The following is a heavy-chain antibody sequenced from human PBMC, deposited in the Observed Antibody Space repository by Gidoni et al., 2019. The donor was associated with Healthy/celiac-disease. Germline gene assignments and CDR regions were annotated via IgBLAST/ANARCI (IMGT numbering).Heavy chain of an antibody. J-gene: IGHJ6*02. V-gene: IGHV3-15*01. Sequence: EVQLVESGGGLVKPGGSLRLSCAASGFTFSNAWLSWVRQAPGKGLEWVCRIKSKTDGGTTDYAAPVKGRLTISRDDSKNTLYLQMNSLKTEDTAVYYCTTVSAYDSSGYYYYYYGMDVWGQGTTVTVSS. CDR2: IKSKTDGGTT. CDR1: GFTFSNAW. D-gene: IGHD3-22*01. CDR3: TTVSAYDSSGYYYYYYGMDV.